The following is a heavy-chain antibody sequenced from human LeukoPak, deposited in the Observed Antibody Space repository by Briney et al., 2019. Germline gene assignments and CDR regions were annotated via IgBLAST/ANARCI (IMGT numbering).Heavy chain of an antibody. CDR1: GFTFSSYE. Sequence: GGCLRLSCAASGFTFSSYEMKWVRRAPGKGLEWVSYISSSASTKYYADSVKGRFTISRDNAKNSLYLQMNSLRAEDTAVYYCARGAMAGPFDYWGQGTLVIVSS. D-gene: IGHD5-18*01. CDR2: ISSSASTK. CDR3: ARGAMAGPFDY. V-gene: IGHV3-48*03. J-gene: IGHJ4*02.